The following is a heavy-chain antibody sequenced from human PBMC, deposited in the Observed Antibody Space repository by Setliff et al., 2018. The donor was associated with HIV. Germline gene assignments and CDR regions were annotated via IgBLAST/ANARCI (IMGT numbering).Heavy chain of an antibody. D-gene: IGHD6-13*01. Sequence: PGGSLRLSCAASGFTFDDYTMHWVRQAPGKGLEWVGFIRSEAYGGTTEYAASAKGRFTISRDDSKSIAHLQMNRLKIEDTGVYYCTRASSWYYYMDVWGKGTTVTVSS. CDR2: IRSEAYGGTT. V-gene: IGHV3-49*04. CDR3: TRASSWYYYMDV. J-gene: IGHJ6*03. CDR1: GFTFDDYT.